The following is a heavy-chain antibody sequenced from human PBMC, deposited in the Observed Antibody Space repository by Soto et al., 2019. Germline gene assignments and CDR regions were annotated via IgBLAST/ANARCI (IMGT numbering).Heavy chain of an antibody. CDR3: ARDGGSYSGIDS. CDR1: GFTFSSYS. J-gene: IGHJ4*02. Sequence: GGSLRLSCAASGFTFSSYSMKWVRQAPGKGLEWVSSISSSSSYIYYADSVKGRFTISRDNAKNSLYLQMNSLTAADTAIYYCARDGGSYSGIDSWGQGTLVPSPQ. V-gene: IGHV3-21*04. CDR2: ISSSSSYI. D-gene: IGHD1-26*01.